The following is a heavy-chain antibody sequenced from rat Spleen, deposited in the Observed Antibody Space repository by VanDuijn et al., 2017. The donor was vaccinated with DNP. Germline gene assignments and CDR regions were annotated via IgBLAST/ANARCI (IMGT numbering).Heavy chain of an antibody. Sequence: EVQLVESGGDLVQPGRSLKLSCVASGLTFNNYWMAWIRLVPGKGLEWVASITGSGGNTYHPDSVKGRFTISRDNAKNTLYLQMNSLRSEDTATYYCARGSGSYYWYFDFWGPGTMVTVSS. CDR1: GLTFNNYW. D-gene: IGHD5-1*01. CDR3: ARGSGSYYWYFDF. CDR2: ITGSGGNT. J-gene: IGHJ1*01. V-gene: IGHV5-31*01.